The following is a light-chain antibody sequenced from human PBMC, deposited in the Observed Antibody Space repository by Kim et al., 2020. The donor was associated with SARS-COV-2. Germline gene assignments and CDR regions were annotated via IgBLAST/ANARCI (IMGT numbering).Light chain of an antibody. J-gene: IGLJ1*01. Sequence: SSELTQDPAVSVAVGQTVKITCQGDSLRRYYASWYQQKPGQAPVLVIYGRNNRPSGIPERLSGSTSGNTASLIITGAQAEDEADYYCSSYTSSGIYVFGTGTKVTVL. CDR1: SLRRYY. CDR2: GRN. V-gene: IGLV3-19*01. CDR3: SSYTSSGIYV.